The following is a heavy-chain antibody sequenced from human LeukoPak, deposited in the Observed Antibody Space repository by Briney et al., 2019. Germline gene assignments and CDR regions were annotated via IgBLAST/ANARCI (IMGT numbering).Heavy chain of an antibody. V-gene: IGHV3-74*01. CDR2: INSDGSST. J-gene: IGHJ4*02. CDR1: GFTFSSYW. CDR3: AALPSMKQEGR. Sequence: GGSLILSCAASGFTFSSYWMHWVRQAPGKGLVWVSRINSDGSSTSYADSVKGRFTISRDNAKNTLFLQMNSLRAEDTAVYHCAALPSMKQEGRWGQGTLVTVSS. D-gene: IGHD2/OR15-2a*01.